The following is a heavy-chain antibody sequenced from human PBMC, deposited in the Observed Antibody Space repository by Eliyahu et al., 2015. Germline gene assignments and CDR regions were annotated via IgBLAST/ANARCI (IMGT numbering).Heavy chain of an antibody. CDR3: ARQAGYCSSTSCTNWFDP. V-gene: IGHV4-39*01. CDR1: GGSISSSSYS. Sequence: QLQLQESGPGLVKPSETLSLTCXVSGGSISSSSYSWGWXRQPPGKGLEXIGSIYYSGSTYYNPSLKSRVTISVDTSKNQFSLKLSSVTAADTAVYYCARQAGYCSSTSCTNWFDPWGQGTLVTVSS. CDR2: IYYSGST. D-gene: IGHD2-2*01. J-gene: IGHJ5*02.